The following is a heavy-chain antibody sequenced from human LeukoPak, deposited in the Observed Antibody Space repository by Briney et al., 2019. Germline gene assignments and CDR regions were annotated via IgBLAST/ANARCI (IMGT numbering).Heavy chain of an antibody. D-gene: IGHD4-23*01. V-gene: IGHV1-69*13. Sequence: ASVKVSCKASGYTFTSYGISWVRQAPGQGLEWMGGIIPIFGTANYAQKFQGRVTITADESTSTAYMELSSLRSEDTAVYYCARVTLPLNWFDPWGQGTLVTVSS. CDR3: ARVTLPLNWFDP. CDR2: IIPIFGTA. J-gene: IGHJ5*02. CDR1: GYTFTSYG.